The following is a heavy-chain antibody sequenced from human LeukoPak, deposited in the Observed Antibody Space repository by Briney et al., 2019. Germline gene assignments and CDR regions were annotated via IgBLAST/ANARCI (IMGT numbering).Heavy chain of an antibody. V-gene: IGHV4-34*01. CDR3: ARRAYYYGSGSYYNRVTYFDY. CDR2: INHSGST. Sequence: SETLSLTCAVYGGSLSGYYWSWIRQPPGKGLEWIGEINHSGSTNYNPSLKSRVTISVDTSKSQFSLKLSSVTAADTAVYYCARRAYYYGSGSYYNRVTYFDYWGQGTLVTVSS. D-gene: IGHD3-10*01. CDR1: GGSLSGYY. J-gene: IGHJ4*02.